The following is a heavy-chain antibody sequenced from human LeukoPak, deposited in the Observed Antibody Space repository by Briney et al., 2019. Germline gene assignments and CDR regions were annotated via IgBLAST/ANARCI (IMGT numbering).Heavy chain of an antibody. CDR1: GGTFNSYA. V-gene: IGHV1-69*13. D-gene: IGHD3-16*01. J-gene: IGHJ4*02. Sequence: ASVKVSCKASGGTFNSYAISWVRQAPGQGLEWMGGIIPIFGTANYAQKFQGRVTITADESTSTAYMELSSLRSEDTAVYYCARGPVPLGDYWGQGTLVTVFS. CDR3: ARGPVPLGDY. CDR2: IIPIFGTA.